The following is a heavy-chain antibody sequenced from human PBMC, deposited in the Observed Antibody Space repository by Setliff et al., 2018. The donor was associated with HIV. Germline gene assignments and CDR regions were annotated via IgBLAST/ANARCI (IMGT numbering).Heavy chain of an antibody. V-gene: IGHV1-69*10. D-gene: IGHD5-12*01. CDR2: IIPILEKT. Sequence: SVKVSCKASGGTFSSFAISWVRQAPGQGLEWLGGIIPILEKTNYAQKFQGRVTITADTSTSTAYMELSSLTSEDTAVYYCARSPYSGRLVPWGKGTTVTVSS. CDR1: GGTFSSFA. J-gene: IGHJ6*04. CDR3: ARSPYSGRLVP.